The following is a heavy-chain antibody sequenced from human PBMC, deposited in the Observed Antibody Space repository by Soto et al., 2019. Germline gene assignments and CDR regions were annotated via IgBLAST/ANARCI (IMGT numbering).Heavy chain of an antibody. Sequence: ASVKVSCKASGYTFTSYGISWVRQAPGQGLEWMGWINAYDGNTNYAQPFHGRVTTTTDTSTSTAYMELRSLKSDDTAVYYCAGYCSGGSCLSPTIYYHYGMDVWGQGTTVTV. V-gene: IGHV1-18*04. D-gene: IGHD2-15*01. CDR1: GYTFTSYG. CDR3: AGYCSGGSCLSPTIYYHYGMDV. CDR2: INAYDGNT. J-gene: IGHJ6*02.